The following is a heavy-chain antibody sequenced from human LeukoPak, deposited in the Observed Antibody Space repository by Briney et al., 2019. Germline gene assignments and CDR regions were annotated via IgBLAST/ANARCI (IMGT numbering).Heavy chain of an antibody. CDR3: ARGRPAHYFDS. D-gene: IGHD6-6*01. Sequence: GGSLGLSCVASGFTVSSTYLTWVRQAPGKGLEWLSVIYSGGYTYYADSVKGRFFISRDISENMVYLQMNSLSVEDTAVYFCARGRPAHYFDSWGPGTLVTVS. J-gene: IGHJ4*02. CDR2: IYSGGYT. V-gene: IGHV3-66*01. CDR1: GFTVSSTY.